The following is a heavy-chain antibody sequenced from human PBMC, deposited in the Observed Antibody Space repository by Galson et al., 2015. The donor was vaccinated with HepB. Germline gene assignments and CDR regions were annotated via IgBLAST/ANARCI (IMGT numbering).Heavy chain of an antibody. J-gene: IGHJ5*02. D-gene: IGHD1-7*01. CDR2: ISSSGSTI. Sequence: SLRLSCAASGFTFSDYYMSWIRQAPGKGLEWVSYISSSGSTIYYADSVKGRFTISRDNAKNSLYLQMNSLRAEDTAVYYCARAPLTELNWFDPWGQGTLVTVSS. V-gene: IGHV3-11*01. CDR1: GFTFSDYY. CDR3: ARAPLTELNWFDP.